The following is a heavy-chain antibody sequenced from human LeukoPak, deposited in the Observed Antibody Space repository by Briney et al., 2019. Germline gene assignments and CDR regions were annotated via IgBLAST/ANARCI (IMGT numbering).Heavy chain of an antibody. J-gene: IGHJ1*01. CDR1: GGSFSGYY. Sequence: SETLSLTCAVYGGSFSGYYWSWIRQPPGKGLEWIGEINHSGSTNYNPSLKSRVTISVDTSKNQFSLKLSSVTAADTAVYYCARGVRTVTVPYFQHWGQGTLVTVSS. CDR2: INHSGST. D-gene: IGHD4-17*01. CDR3: ARGVRTVTVPYFQH. V-gene: IGHV4-34*01.